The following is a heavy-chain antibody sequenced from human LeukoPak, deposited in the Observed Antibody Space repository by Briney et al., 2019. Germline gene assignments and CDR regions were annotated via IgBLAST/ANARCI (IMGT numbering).Heavy chain of an antibody. CDR1: GFTFSSYA. V-gene: IGHV4-59*04. CDR3: AKSLYGSGSYYNWFDP. CDR2: IFYSGST. J-gene: IGHJ5*02. Sequence: GSLRLSCAASGFTFSSYAMSWVRQPPGKGLEWIGNIFYSGSTYYSPSLKRRVTISLDTSKNQFSLKLSSVTAADTAVYYCAKSLYGSGSYYNWFDPWGQGTLVTVSS. D-gene: IGHD3-10*01.